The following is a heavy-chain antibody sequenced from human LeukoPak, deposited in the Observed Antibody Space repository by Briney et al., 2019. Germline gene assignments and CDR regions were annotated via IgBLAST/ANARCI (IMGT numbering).Heavy chain of an antibody. Sequence: GGSLRLSCAASRFSVSSNYMSWVRQAPGKGLEWVSVIYTGGSTHYADSVRGRFTISRDNSKNTVYLQMNSLRAEDTAVYYCARDGCSGGSCYMDYWGQGTLVTVSS. CDR3: ARDGCSGGSCYMDY. D-gene: IGHD2-15*01. CDR2: IYTGGST. J-gene: IGHJ4*02. V-gene: IGHV3-66*01. CDR1: RFSVSSNY.